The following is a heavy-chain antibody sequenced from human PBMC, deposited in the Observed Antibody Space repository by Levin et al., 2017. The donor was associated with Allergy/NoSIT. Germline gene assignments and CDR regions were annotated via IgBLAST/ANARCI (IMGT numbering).Heavy chain of an antibody. Sequence: GGSLRLSCAASGFTFSSYEMNWVRQAPGKGLEWVSYISSSGSTIYYADSVKGRFTISRDNAKNSLYLQMNSLRAEDTAVYYCAREGPMVREGDYYGMDVWGQGTTVTVSS. V-gene: IGHV3-48*03. J-gene: IGHJ6*02. D-gene: IGHD3-10*01. CDR2: ISSSGSTI. CDR3: AREGPMVREGDYYGMDV. CDR1: GFTFSSYE.